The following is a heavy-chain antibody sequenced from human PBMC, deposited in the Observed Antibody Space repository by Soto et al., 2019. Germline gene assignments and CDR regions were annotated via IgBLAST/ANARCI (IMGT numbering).Heavy chain of an antibody. V-gene: IGHV1-24*01. CDR2: LDAEDGET. Sequence: ASVKVSCKVSGYSLSDLSIHWVRQAPGKGLEWMGGLDAEDGETIYAQKLQGRGTMTEDTSTDTAYMELSSLTSEDTAMYYCATLPRTIERTPAAIWSFDSWGQGTLITVSS. CDR1: GYSLSDLS. D-gene: IGHD2-2*01. J-gene: IGHJ4*02. CDR3: ATLPRTIERTPAAIWSFDS.